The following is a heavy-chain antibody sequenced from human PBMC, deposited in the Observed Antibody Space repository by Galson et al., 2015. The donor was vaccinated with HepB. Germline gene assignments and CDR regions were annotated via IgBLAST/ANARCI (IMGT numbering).Heavy chain of an antibody. V-gene: IGHV3-30-3*01. CDR2: ISYDGSNK. CDR1: GFTFSSYA. J-gene: IGHJ4*02. D-gene: IGHD1-20*01. CDR3: ARGGLWRVTGTTGDN. Sequence: SLRLSCAASGFTFSSYAMHWVRQAPGKGLEWVAVISYDGSNKYYADSVKGRFTISRDNSKNTLYLQMNSLRAEDTAVYYCARGGLWRVTGTTGDNWGQGTLVTVSS.